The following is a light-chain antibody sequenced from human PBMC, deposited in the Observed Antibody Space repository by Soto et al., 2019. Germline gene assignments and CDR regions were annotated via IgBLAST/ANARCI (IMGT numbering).Light chain of an antibody. CDR1: SSNIGAGYD. J-gene: IGLJ1*01. Sequence: QSVLKQPPSVSGAPGQRVTISCTESSSNIGAGYDVHWYQHLPGTAPKLLIYDNTNRPSGVPDRFSGSKSGTSASLAITGLQAEDEADYYCQSYDSSLSAPYVFGTGSKVTVL. CDR3: QSYDSSLSAPYV. V-gene: IGLV1-40*01. CDR2: DNT.